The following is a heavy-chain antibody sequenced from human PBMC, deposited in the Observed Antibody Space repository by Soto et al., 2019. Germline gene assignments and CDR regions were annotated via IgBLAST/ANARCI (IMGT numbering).Heavy chain of an antibody. Sequence: ASVKVSCKTSRYIFTAYYINGVRQAPGQGLEWMGWSNPNSGDTNYEQRFKGRVSMTSDTSINTAYLELSRLRPGDTAVFFCARSHSAYHYHAMDAWGQGTTVTSP. D-gene: IGHD3-10*01. CDR3: ARSHSAYHYHAMDA. CDR1: RYIFTAYY. V-gene: IGHV1-2*02. J-gene: IGHJ6*02. CDR2: SNPNSGDT.